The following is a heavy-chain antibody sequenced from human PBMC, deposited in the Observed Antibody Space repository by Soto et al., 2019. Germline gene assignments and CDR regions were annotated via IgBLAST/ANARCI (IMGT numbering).Heavy chain of an antibody. Sequence: GGSLRLSCAASGFTFSSYGMHWVRQAPGKGLEWVAVISYDGSNKYYADSVKGRFTISRDNSKNTLYLQMNSLRAEDTAVYYCAKDQGGDSSICYEYCCYSYGMDVWGQGPSVTV. J-gene: IGHJ6*02. D-gene: IGHD6-13*01. CDR2: ISYDGSNK. CDR3: AKDQGGDSSICYEYCCYSYGMDV. V-gene: IGHV3-30*18. CDR1: GFTFSSYG.